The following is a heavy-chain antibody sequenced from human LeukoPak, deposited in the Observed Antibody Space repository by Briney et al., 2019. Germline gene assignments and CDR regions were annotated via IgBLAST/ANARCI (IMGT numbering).Heavy chain of an antibody. CDR3: AREPSLGGSCFFDY. CDR2: ISSSGTNI. CDR1: GFTFSSYG. J-gene: IGHJ4*01. Sequence: GGSLTLSCAAAGFTFSSYGMNWVRQAPGKGRGWLTYISSSGTNIYYADTVKFRFTSSRDNAKLSLYLQMNSLRAEDTAVYYGAREPSLGGSCFFDYWGQGTLVTVSS. V-gene: IGHV3-48*03. D-gene: IGHD2-15*01.